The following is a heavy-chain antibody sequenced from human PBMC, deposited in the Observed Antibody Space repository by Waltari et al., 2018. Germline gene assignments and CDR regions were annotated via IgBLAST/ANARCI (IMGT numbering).Heavy chain of an antibody. Sequence: QVQLQESGPGLVKPSETLSLTCTVSGYSISSGYYWGWIRQPPGKGLEWIGSIYHSGGTDYNPSLKSRVTISVDTSKNQFSLKLSSVTAADTAVYYCARDVLSWFDPWGQGTLVTVSS. V-gene: IGHV4-38-2*02. CDR3: ARDVLSWFDP. J-gene: IGHJ5*02. D-gene: IGHD2-15*01. CDR2: IYHSGGT. CDR1: GYSISSGYY.